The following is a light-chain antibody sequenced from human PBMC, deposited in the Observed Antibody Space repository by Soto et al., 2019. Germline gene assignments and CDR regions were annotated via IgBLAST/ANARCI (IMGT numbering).Light chain of an antibody. V-gene: IGKV1-5*01. Sequence: DIQMTQSPSTLSASVGDRVTVTCRASQSISSWLAWFRQKPGKAPELLIYDASSLQSGVPSRFSGSESGTEFTLTITSLQPDDVATYYCQHYKSYPPTVGQGTKLEIK. J-gene: IGKJ2*01. CDR3: QHYKSYPPT. CDR2: DAS. CDR1: QSISSW.